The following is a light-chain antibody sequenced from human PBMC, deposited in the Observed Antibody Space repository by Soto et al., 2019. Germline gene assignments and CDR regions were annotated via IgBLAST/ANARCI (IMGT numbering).Light chain of an antibody. Sequence: EIVMTQSPATLSVSPGERATLSCRASQSVSSNLAWYQQKPGQAPRLLIYGASTRATGIPARFSGSGSGTELTLTISSLQSEDFAVYYCQQYNNWPRALTFGGGTKVDIK. J-gene: IGKJ4*01. CDR2: GAS. V-gene: IGKV3-15*01. CDR3: QQYNNWPRALT. CDR1: QSVSSN.